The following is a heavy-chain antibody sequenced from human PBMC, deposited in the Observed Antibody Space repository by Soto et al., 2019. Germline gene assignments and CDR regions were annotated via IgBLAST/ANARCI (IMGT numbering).Heavy chain of an antibody. D-gene: IGHD3-3*01. J-gene: IGHJ6*03. Sequence: SETLSLTCTVSGGSISSGGYYWSWIRQHPGKGLEWIGYIYYSGSTYYNPSLKSRVTISVDTSKNQFSLKLSSVTAADTAVYYCARGEAKYDFWSGSISYYYMDVWGKGTKVTVSS. CDR3: ARGEAKYDFWSGSISYYYMDV. V-gene: IGHV4-31*03. CDR2: IYYSGST. CDR1: GGSISSGGYY.